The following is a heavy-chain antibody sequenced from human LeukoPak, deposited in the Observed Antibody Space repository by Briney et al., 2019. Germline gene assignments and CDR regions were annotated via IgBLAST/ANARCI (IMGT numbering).Heavy chain of an antibody. V-gene: IGHV3-48*01. J-gene: IGHJ4*02. CDR2: ISTSSGTI. CDR3: AAWRGSNWFDY. Sequence: GGSLRLSCAASGFTFRSYSMNWVRQAPGKGLEWVSYISTSSGTIYYADSVKGRFTISRDNSKNTLYLQMNSLRGEDTAVYYCAAWRGSNWFDYWGQGTQVTVSS. CDR1: GFTFRSYS. D-gene: IGHD6-13*01.